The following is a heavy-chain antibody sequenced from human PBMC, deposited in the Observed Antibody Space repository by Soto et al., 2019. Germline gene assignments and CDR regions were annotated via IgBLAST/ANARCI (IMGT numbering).Heavy chain of an antibody. CDR1: GFTVSSNY. CDR3: YRQGYFDL. CDR2: IYSGGST. Sequence: EVQLGESGGGLVQPGGSLRLSCAASGFTVSSNYMSWVRQAPGKGLEWVSVIYSGGSTYYADSVKGRFTISRDNAKNTTYPQMNRLRADDTAVYYCYRQGYFDLWCRGTLVTVSS. V-gene: IGHV3-66*01. J-gene: IGHJ2*01.